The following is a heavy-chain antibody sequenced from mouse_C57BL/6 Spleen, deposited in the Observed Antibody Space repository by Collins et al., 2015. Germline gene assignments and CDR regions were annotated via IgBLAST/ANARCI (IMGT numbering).Heavy chain of an antibody. V-gene: IGHV1-64*01. CDR3: ARWKGYYGSSSFDY. CDR2: IHPNSGST. D-gene: IGHD1-1*01. J-gene: IGHJ2*01. CDR1: GYTFTSYW. Sequence: QVQLQQPGAELVKPGASVKLSCKASGYTFTSYWMHWVKQRPGQGLEWIGMIHPNSGSTNYNEKFKSKATLTVDKSSSTAYMQLSSLTSEDSAVYYCARWKGYYGSSSFDYWGQGTTLTVSS.